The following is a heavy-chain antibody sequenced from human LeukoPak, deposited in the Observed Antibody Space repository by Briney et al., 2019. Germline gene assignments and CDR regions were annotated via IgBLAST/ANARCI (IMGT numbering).Heavy chain of an antibody. J-gene: IGHJ4*02. CDR3: ARRSSSSGWYGDFEY. Sequence: GESLKISCKGSGYNFTSYWIGWVRQMPGKGLEWMGIIYPGDSDTRYSPSFQGQVTISADKSISTAYLQWSSLKASDTAMYYCARRSSSSGWYGDFEYWGQGTLVTVSS. D-gene: IGHD6-19*01. CDR1: GYNFTSYW. V-gene: IGHV5-51*01. CDR2: IYPGDSDT.